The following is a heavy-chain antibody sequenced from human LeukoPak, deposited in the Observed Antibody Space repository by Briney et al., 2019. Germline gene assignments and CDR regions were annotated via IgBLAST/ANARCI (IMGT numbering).Heavy chain of an antibody. CDR1: GYTVDSNY. CDR3: AREATSSLDY. V-gene: IGHV3-53*01. CDR2: IYTGGNT. D-gene: IGHD1-26*01. Sequence: GGSLRLSCAASGYTVDSNYLSWVRQAPGKGLEWVSTIYTGGNTYYAASVKGRFTISRDNAKNSLYLQMNSLRAEDTAVYYCAREATSSLDYWGQGTLVTVSS. J-gene: IGHJ4*02.